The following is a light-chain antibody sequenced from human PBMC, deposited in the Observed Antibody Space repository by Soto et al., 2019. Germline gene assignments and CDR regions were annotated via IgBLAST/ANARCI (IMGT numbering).Light chain of an antibody. CDR2: GAS. Sequence: EIVLTQSPGTLSLSPGERATLSCRASQSVSSGYLAWYQHKPGQAPRLLIYGASSRATGIPDRFSGSGSGTDFTLTISRLEPEDFAVYYCQQYGSSPGWTFGQGTKVDIK. CDR3: QQYGSSPGWT. V-gene: IGKV3-20*01. J-gene: IGKJ1*01. CDR1: QSVSSGY.